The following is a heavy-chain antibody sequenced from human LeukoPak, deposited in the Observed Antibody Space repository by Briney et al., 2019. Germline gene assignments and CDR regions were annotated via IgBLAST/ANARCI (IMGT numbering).Heavy chain of an antibody. Sequence: GGSLRLSCAASGFTFSSYWMSWVRQAPGKGLEWVANIKQDGSEKYYVDSVKGRLTISRDNAKNSLYLQMNSLRAEDTAVYYCARDHMVRGVIAYYYYYGMDVWGQGTTVTVSS. CDR3: ARDHMVRGVIAYYYYYGMDV. V-gene: IGHV3-7*01. J-gene: IGHJ6*02. D-gene: IGHD3-10*01. CDR1: GFTFSSYW. CDR2: IKQDGSEK.